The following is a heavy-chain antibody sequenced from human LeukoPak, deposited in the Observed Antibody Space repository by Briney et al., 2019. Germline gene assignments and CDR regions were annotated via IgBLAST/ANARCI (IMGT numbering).Heavy chain of an antibody. CDR3: AKDAEYSSSWYGVYYYYMDV. CDR1: GFTFSSYG. J-gene: IGHJ6*03. Sequence: GGSLRLSCAASGFTFSSYGMHWVRRAPGKGLEWVAFIRYDGSNKYYADSVKGRFTISRDNSKNTLYLQMNSLRAEDTAVYYCAKDAEYSSSWYGVYYYYMDVWGKGTTVTISS. V-gene: IGHV3-30*02. CDR2: IRYDGSNK. D-gene: IGHD6-13*01.